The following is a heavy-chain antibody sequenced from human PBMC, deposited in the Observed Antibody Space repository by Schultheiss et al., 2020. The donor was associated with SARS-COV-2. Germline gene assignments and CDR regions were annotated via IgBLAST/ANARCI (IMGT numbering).Heavy chain of an antibody. CDR2: IKQDGSEK. CDR3: ASLVVVGATLRGHWFDP. V-gene: IGHV3-7*01. CDR1: GFTFSSYW. D-gene: IGHD1-26*01. Sequence: GGSLRLSCAASGFTFSSYWMSWVRQAPGKGLEWVANIKQDGSEKYYVDSVKGRFTISRDNAKNSLYLQMNSLRAEDTAVYYCASLVVVGATLRGHWFDPWGQGTLVTVSS. J-gene: IGHJ5*02.